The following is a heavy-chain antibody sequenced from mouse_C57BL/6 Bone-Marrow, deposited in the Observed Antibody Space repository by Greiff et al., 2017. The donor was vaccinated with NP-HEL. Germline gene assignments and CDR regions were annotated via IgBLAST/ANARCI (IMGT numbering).Heavy chain of an antibody. Sequence: QVQLQQSGAELVKPGASVKMSCKASGYTFTSYWITWVKQRPGQGLEWIGDIYPGSGSNNYNEKFKSKATLTVDTSSSTAFMPLSSLTSEDSAVYYCARGGYKSNYGWFAYGGQGTLVTVSA. D-gene: IGHD2-5*01. CDR1: GYTFTSYW. V-gene: IGHV1-55*01. J-gene: IGHJ3*01. CDR2: IYPGSGSN. CDR3: ARGGYKSNYGWFAY.